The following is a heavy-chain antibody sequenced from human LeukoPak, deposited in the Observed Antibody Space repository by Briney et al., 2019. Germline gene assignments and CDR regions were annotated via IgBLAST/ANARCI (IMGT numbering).Heavy chain of an antibody. Sequence: SETLSLTCTVSGGSISSGGYYWSWIRQHPGKGLEWIGYIYYSGSTYYNPSLKSRVTISVDTSKNQFSLKMSSVTAADTAVYYCARGVIVVVPAAIAGNWFDPWGQGALVTVSS. CDR3: ARGVIVVVPAAIAGNWFDP. CDR2: IYYSGST. CDR1: GGSISSGGYY. J-gene: IGHJ5*02. V-gene: IGHV4-31*03. D-gene: IGHD2-2*01.